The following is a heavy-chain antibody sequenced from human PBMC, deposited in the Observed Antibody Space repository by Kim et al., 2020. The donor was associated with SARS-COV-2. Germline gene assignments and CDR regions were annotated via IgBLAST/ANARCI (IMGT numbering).Heavy chain of an antibody. CDR1: GGSFSVYS. D-gene: IGHD3-10*01. J-gene: IGHJ6*02. CDR3: ARILTGTGAMDV. CDR2: INPT. V-gene: IGHV4-34*01. Sequence: SETLSLTCGVYGGSFSVYSWTWIRQAPEKGLEWIGEINPTAYSTSLKSRLTLSVDTSTNVFSLTLRSVTDGDTAVYYCARILTGTGAMDVWGPGTTVTVS.